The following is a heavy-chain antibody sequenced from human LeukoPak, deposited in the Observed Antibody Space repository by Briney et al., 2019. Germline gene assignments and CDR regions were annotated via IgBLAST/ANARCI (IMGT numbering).Heavy chain of an antibody. J-gene: IGHJ4*02. Sequence: GGSLRLSCAASGFTFSSSWMTWVRQAPGKGLEWVAHIKEDGTEEYYGDSVKGGFTISRDNAKNSLYLKMNSLRAEDTAVYYCATWNDGWDFDYWGQGTLVSVSS. CDR1: GFTFSSSW. V-gene: IGHV3-7*02. CDR3: ATWNDGWDFDY. D-gene: IGHD1-1*01. CDR2: IKEDGTEE.